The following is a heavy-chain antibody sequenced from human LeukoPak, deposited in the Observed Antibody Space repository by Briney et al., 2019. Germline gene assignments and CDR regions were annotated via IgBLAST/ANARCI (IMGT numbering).Heavy chain of an antibody. CDR3: ARELVVPAAMFRDWFDP. J-gene: IGHJ5*02. D-gene: IGHD2-2*01. CDR1: GGSFSGYY. V-gene: IGHV4-34*01. Sequence: SETLSLTCAVYGGSFSGYYWSWIRQPPGKGLEWIGEINHSGSTNYNPSLKSRVTISVDTSKNQFSLKLSSVTAADMAVYYCARELVVPAAMFRDWFDPWGQGTLVTVSS. CDR2: INHSGST.